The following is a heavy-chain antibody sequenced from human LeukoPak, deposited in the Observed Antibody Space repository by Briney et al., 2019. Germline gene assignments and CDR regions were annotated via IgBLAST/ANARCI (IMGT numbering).Heavy chain of an antibody. V-gene: IGHV1-2*02. Sequence: GASVKVSCKASGYTFTGYYMHWVRQAPGQGLEWMGWINPNSGGTNYAQKFQGRVTMTRDTSISTAYMELSRLRSDDTAVYYCARDINGKRRYYDGSGYFSGGSVYWGQGTLVTVSS. J-gene: IGHJ4*02. CDR3: ARDINGKRRYYDGSGYFSGGSVY. D-gene: IGHD3-22*01. CDR2: INPNSGGT. CDR1: GYTFTGYY.